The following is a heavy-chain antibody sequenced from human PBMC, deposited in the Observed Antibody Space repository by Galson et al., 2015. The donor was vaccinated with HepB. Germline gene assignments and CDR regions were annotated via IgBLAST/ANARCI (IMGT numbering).Heavy chain of an antibody. CDR1: GYTFTSYG. J-gene: IGHJ4*02. Sequence: SVKVSCTASGYTFTSYGISWVRQAPGQGLEWMGWISPYNGNTNYAQNLQGRVTMTTDTSTSTAYMELRSLRSDDTAVYYCARDLRKGGTPRAWNCCGQGTLVTVSS. CDR3: ARDLRKGGTPRAWNC. V-gene: IGHV1-18*01. D-gene: IGHD1-1*01. CDR2: ISPYNGNT.